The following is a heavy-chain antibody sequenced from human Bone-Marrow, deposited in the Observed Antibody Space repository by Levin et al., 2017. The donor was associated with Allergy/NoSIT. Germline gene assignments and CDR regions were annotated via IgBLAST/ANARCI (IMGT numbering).Heavy chain of an antibody. CDR1: GFTFSYYA. J-gene: IGHJ4*02. V-gene: IGHV3-23*01. D-gene: IGHD1-1*01. CDR3: AKGELLQLDDAPFDY. Sequence: GGSLRLSCAASGFTFSYYAMSWVRQAPGKGLEWVSAISGSGSRTYYADSVKGRFTVSSDTSKNTLFLQMNSLRAEDTAVYYCAKGELLQLDDAPFDYWGQGALVTVSS. CDR2: ISGSGSRT.